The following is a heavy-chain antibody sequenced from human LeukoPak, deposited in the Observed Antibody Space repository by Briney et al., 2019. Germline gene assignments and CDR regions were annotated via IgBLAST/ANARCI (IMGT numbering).Heavy chain of an antibody. Sequence: SETLSLTCTVSGGSISSYYWNWIRQPPGKGLEYIGYIFYSGSTYYNPSLKSRATISVDTSKNQFSLKLSSVTAADTAVYYCARDGRYYYAFDIWGQGTMVTVSS. CDR1: GGSISSYY. D-gene: IGHD1-26*01. CDR2: IFYSGST. J-gene: IGHJ3*02. V-gene: IGHV4-59*12. CDR3: ARDGRYYYAFDI.